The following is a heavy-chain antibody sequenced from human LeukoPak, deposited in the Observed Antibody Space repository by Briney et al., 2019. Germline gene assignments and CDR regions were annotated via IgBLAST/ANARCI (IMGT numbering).Heavy chain of an antibody. CDR3: ARGEQQLVRGFDY. V-gene: IGHV4-34*01. J-gene: IGHJ4*02. Sequence: PSETLSLTCAVYGGYFSGYYWSWILQPPGKGLEWIGEINHSGSTNYNPSLKSRVTISVDTSKNQFSLKLSSVTAADTAVYYCARGEQQLVRGFDYWGQGTLVTISS. CDR2: INHSGST. CDR1: GGYFSGYY. D-gene: IGHD6-13*01.